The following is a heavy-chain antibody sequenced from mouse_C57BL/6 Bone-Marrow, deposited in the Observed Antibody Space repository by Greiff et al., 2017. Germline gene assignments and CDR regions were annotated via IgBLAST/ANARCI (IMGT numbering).Heavy chain of an antibody. D-gene: IGHD4-1*01. J-gene: IGHJ3*01. CDR1: GFTFSSYA. V-gene: IGHV5-4*01. CDR2: ISDGGSYT. CDR3: ERDRGWDVWFAY. Sequence: EVKRVESGGGLVKPGGSLKLSCAASGFTFSSYAMSWVRQTPEKRLEWVATISDGGSYTYYPDNVKGRFTISRDNAKNNLYLQMSHLKSEDTAMYYCERDRGWDVWFAYWGQGTLVTVSA.